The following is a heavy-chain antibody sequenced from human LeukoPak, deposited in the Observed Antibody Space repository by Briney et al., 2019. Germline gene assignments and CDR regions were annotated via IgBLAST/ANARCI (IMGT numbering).Heavy chain of an antibody. CDR2: IDSSSSTI. CDR3: ASPFDY. CDR1: GFTFSSYS. V-gene: IGHV3-48*01. Sequence: AGGSLSLSCAASGFTFSSYSMNWVGQAPGKGLEWVSYIDSSSSTIYYADSVKGRFTISRDNAKNSLYLQMNSLRAEDTAVYYCASPFDYWGQGTLVTVSS. J-gene: IGHJ4*02.